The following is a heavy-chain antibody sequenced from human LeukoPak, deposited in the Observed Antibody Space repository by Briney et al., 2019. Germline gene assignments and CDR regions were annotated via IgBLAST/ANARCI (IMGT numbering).Heavy chain of an antibody. D-gene: IGHD1-26*01. J-gene: IGHJ3*02. CDR2: ISYDGSYK. CDR1: RFSFSNYG. CDR3: AKDYLGASHTFDI. V-gene: IGHV3-30*18. Sequence: PGGSLRLSCAASRFSFSNYGMHWVRQAPGKGLEWVAVISYDGSYKHYADPVKGRFTISRDTSKNTLYLQMNSLRGEDTAVYYCAKDYLGASHTFDIWGQGTLVTVSS.